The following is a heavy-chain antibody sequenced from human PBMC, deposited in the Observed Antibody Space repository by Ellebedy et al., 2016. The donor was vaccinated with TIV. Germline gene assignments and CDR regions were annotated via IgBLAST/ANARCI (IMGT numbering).Heavy chain of an antibody. CDR3: ARQRGTRNFDY. CDR2: ISYDGSNK. D-gene: IGHD1-7*01. J-gene: IGHJ4*02. Sequence: GGSLRLSXAASGFTFSSYAMHWVRQAPGKGLEWVAVISYDGSNKYYADSVKGRFTISRDNSKNTLYLQMNSLRAEDTAVYYCARQRGTRNFDYWGQGTLVTVSS. CDR1: GFTFSSYA. V-gene: IGHV3-30-3*01.